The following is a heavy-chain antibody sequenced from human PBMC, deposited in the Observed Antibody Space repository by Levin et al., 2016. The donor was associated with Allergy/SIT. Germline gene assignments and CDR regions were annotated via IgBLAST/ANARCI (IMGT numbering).Heavy chain of an antibody. CDR1: GGSISSYY. V-gene: IGHV4-59*01. J-gene: IGHJ6*02. CDR2: IYYSGGA. D-gene: IGHD1-1*01. CDR3: ARGGTTETTSYGVDV. Sequence: SETLSLTCTVSGGSISSYYWNWIRQPPGKGLEWIGYIYYSGGANYNPSLKSRVTISVDTSKNQFSLQLSSVTAADTAVYYCARGGTTETTSYGVDVWGLGTTVTVSS.